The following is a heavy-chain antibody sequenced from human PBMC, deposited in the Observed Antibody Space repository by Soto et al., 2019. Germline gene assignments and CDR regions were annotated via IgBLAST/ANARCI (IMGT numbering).Heavy chain of an antibody. Sequence: SVKVSCNASGYTFTSYFGSWVRQAPGQGLEWMGWISAYNGNTNYAQKLQGRVTMTTDTSTSTAYMELRSLRSDDTAVYYCARASGSSYWFDPWGQGTLVTVSS. CDR2: ISAYNGNT. D-gene: IGHD1-26*01. V-gene: IGHV1-18*01. J-gene: IGHJ5*02. CDR3: ARASGSSYWFDP. CDR1: GYTFTSYF.